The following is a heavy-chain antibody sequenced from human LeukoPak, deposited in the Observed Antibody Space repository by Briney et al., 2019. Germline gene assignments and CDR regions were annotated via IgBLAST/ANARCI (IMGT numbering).Heavy chain of an antibody. J-gene: IGHJ4*02. CDR1: GFTFSSYA. V-gene: IGHV3-23*01. CDR2: ISGSGGST. D-gene: IGHD2-2*01. Sequence: GGSLRLSCAASGFTFSSYAMSWVRQAPAKGLEWVSAISGSGGSTYYADSVKGRFTISSDNSKNTLYLQMNSLRAEDTAVYYCAKVRNGYCSSTSCPFDYWGQGTLVTVSS. CDR3: AKVRNGYCSSTSCPFDY.